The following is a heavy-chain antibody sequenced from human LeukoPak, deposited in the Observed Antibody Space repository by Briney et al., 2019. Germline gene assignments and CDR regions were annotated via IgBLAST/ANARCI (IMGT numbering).Heavy chain of an antibody. CDR3: ARGRGGVGAIDY. CDR1: GGSFSGYY. J-gene: IGHJ4*02. Sequence: SETLSLTCAVYGGSFSGYYWSWIRQPPGKGLEWIGEINHSGSTNYNPSLKSRVTISVDTSKNQFSLKLSSVTAADTAVYYCARGRGGVGAIDYWGQGTLVTVSS. CDR2: INHSGST. D-gene: IGHD1-26*01. V-gene: IGHV4-34*01.